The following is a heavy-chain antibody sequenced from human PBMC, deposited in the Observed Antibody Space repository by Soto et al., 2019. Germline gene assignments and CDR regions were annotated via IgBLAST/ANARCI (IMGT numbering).Heavy chain of an antibody. V-gene: IGHV3-43*01. CDR1: GFTFDDYT. J-gene: IGHJ4*02. Sequence: PGGSLRLSCAASGFTFDDYTMHWVRQAPGKGLEWVSLISWDGGSTYYADSVKGRFTISRDNSENSLYLQMNSLRTEDTTLYYCAKDTSPSYYYDSSGYYSYFDYWGQGTLVTVSS. CDR2: ISWDGGST. CDR3: AKDTSPSYYYDSSGYYSYFDY. D-gene: IGHD3-22*01.